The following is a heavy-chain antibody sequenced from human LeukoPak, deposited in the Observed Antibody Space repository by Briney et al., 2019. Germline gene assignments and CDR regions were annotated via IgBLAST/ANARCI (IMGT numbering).Heavy chain of an antibody. D-gene: IGHD3-10*01. CDR2: ISGIINNT. V-gene: IGHV3-23*01. CDR1: GFIFSNYA. J-gene: IGHJ4*02. Sequence: SGGSLRLSCAASGFIFSNYAMSWVRQAPGKGLEWVSTISGIINNTYYADSVKGRFTISRDNSKNTLFLQMNILRVEDTAVYYCAKWGYSYGPGYFDYCGQGTLVTVSS. CDR3: AKWGYSYGPGYFDY.